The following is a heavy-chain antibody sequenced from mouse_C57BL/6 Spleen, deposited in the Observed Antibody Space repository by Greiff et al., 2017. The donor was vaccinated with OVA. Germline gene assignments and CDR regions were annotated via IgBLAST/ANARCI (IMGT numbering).Heavy chain of an antibody. CDR3: ARDDGTSDY. V-gene: IGHV3-6*01. Sequence: EVQRVESGPGLVKPSQSLSLTCSVTGYSITSGYYWNWIRQFPGNKLEWMGYISYDGSNNYNPSLKNRISITRDTSKNQFFLKLNSVTTEDTATYYCARDDGTSDYWGQGTTLTVSS. J-gene: IGHJ2*01. D-gene: IGHD2-3*01. CDR2: ISYDGSN. CDR1: GYSITSGYY.